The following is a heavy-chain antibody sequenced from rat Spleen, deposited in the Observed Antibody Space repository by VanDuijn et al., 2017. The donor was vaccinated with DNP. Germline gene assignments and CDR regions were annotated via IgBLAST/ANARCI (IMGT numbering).Heavy chain of an antibody. J-gene: IGHJ2*01. Sequence: EVQLVESGGGLVQPGNSLKLSCAASGFTFSDYAMAWVRQSPKKGLEWVATIIYDGSRTYYGDSVKGRFTISRDNAENTVYLQMESLRSEDTATYYCTKDAFDYWGQGVMVTVSS. CDR3: TKDAFDY. CDR1: GFTFSDYA. CDR2: IIYDGSRT. V-gene: IGHV5S10*01.